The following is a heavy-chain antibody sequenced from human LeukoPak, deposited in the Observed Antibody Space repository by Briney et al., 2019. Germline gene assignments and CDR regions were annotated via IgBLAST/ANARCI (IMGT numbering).Heavy chain of an antibody. CDR1: GSTFSDYY. Sequence: GGSLRLSCAASGSTFSDYYMSWIRQAPGKGLEWVSAISGSGGSTYYADSVKGRFTISRDNSKNTLYLQMNSLRAEDTAVYYCANEGGDYTQGLYQFDYWGQGTLVTVSS. V-gene: IGHV3-23*01. CDR2: ISGSGGST. D-gene: IGHD4-17*01. J-gene: IGHJ4*02. CDR3: ANEGGDYTQGLYQFDY.